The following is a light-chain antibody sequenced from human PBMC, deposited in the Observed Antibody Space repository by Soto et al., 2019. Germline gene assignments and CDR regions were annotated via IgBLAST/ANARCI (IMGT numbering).Light chain of an antibody. Sequence: DIQMTQSPSTLSASVGDRVTITCRASQSISNWLAWYQQKPGKAPTLLIYDVSRLESGVPSRFSGSGSGTEFTLTINSLQPDDFATYYCQLYDTYYTFGQGTKVAIK. J-gene: IGKJ2*01. CDR1: QSISNW. V-gene: IGKV1-5*01. CDR3: QLYDTYYT. CDR2: DVS.